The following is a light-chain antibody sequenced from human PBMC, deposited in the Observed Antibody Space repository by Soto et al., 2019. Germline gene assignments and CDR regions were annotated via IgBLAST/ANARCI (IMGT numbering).Light chain of an antibody. J-gene: IGLJ1*01. CDR3: QAWDSSIFYV. CDR1: KLGDKF. CDR2: QDT. V-gene: IGLV3-1*01. Sequence: SYELTQPPSVSVSPGQTASITCSGDKLGDKFASWYQQRPGQSPVLVIYQDTKRPSGIPERFSGSSSGNTATLTIRGTQAMDEAEYYCQAWDSSIFYVFGTGTKLTVL.